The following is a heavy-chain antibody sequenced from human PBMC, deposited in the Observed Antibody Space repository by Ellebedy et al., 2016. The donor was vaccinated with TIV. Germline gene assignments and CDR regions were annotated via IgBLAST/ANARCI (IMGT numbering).Heavy chain of an antibody. J-gene: IGHJ4*02. CDR2: IIPITGTP. CDR1: GITFSSNA. CDR3: ARGPEGLPDYFDF. V-gene: IGHV1-69*13. D-gene: IGHD4-11*01. Sequence: AASVKVSCKASGITFSSNALSWVRQAPGQGLGWLGGIIPITGTPNYAQKFRDRVTIVADESTATVSMELSSLAYEDTAVYYCARGPEGLPDYFDFWGQGTLVTVSS.